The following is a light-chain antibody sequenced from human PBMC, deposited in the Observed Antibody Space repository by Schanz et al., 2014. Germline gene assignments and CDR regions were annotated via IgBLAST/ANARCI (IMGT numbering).Light chain of an antibody. CDR2: STN. Sequence: QTVVTQEPSFSVSPGGTVTLTCGLNSGSVSTTYYPSWYQQTPGQAPRTLIYSTNSRSSGVPDRFSGSKSGNTASLTISGLQSEDEADYYCMIWHSSADVVFGGGTKLTVL. CDR1: SGSVSTTYY. J-gene: IGLJ2*01. V-gene: IGLV8-61*01. CDR3: MIWHSSADVV.